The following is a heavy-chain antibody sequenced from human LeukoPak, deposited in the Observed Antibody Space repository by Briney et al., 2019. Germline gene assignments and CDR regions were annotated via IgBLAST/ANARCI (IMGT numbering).Heavy chain of an antibody. CDR2: IYTSGST. V-gene: IGHV4-4*07. CDR1: GGSISSYY. D-gene: IGHD5-24*01. CDR3: ARGGAGDGYNVFDY. J-gene: IGHJ4*02. Sequence: SETLSLTCTVSGGSISSYYWSWIRQPAGKGLEWIGRIYTSGSTNYNPSLKSRVTMSVDTSKNQFSLRLSSVTAADTAVYYCARGGAGDGYNVFDYWGQGTLVTVSS.